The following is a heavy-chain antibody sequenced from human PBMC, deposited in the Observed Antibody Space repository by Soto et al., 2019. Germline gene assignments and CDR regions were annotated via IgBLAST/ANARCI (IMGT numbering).Heavy chain of an antibody. D-gene: IGHD5-12*01. CDR3: ARVLMATIAY. Sequence: SETLSLTFAVYGGSFSGYYLSWILQFPGKGLEWIGEINHSGSTNYNPSLKSRVTISVDTSKNQFSLKVSSVTAADTAVYYCARVLMATIAYWGQGTLVTVSS. CDR1: GGSFSGYY. J-gene: IGHJ4*02. CDR2: INHSGST. V-gene: IGHV4-34*01.